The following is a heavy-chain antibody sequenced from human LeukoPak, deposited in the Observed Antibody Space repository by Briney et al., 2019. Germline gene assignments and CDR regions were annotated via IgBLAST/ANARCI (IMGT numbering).Heavy chain of an antibody. CDR2: IRYDGSNK. CDR3: AKEVGATSAAYYFDY. CDR1: GFTFSSYG. Sequence: GGSLRLSCAASGFTFSSYGMDWVRQAPGKGLEWVAFIRYDGSNKYYADSVKGRFTISRDNSKNTLYLQMNSLRAEDTAVYYCAKEVGATSAAYYFDYWGQGTLVTVSS. J-gene: IGHJ4*02. D-gene: IGHD1-26*01. V-gene: IGHV3-30*02.